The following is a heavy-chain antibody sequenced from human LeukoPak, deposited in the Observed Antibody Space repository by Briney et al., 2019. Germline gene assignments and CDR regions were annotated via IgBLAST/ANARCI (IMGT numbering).Heavy chain of an antibody. D-gene: IGHD4-11*01. CDR1: GGSISSYY. J-gene: IGHJ5*02. Sequence: SETLSLTCTVSGGSISSYYWSWIRQPPGKGLEWIGYIYYSGSTNYNPSLKSRVTISVDTSKNQFPLKLSSVTAADTAVYYCARLEVDYSNYCVWFDPWGQGTLVTVSS. V-gene: IGHV4-59*08. CDR3: ARLEVDYSNYCVWFDP. CDR2: IYYSGST.